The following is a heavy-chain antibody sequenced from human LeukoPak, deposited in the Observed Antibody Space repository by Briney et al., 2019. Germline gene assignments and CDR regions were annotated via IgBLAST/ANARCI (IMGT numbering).Heavy chain of an antibody. Sequence: ASVKVSCKASGYTFTSYYMHLVRQAPGQGLEWMGIINPSGGSTSYAQKFQGRITMTRDTSTSTVYMEMSSLRSEDTAVYYCARMLRGGGYLPDDAFDIWGQGTMVTVSS. CDR2: INPSGGST. CDR1: GYTFTSYY. CDR3: ARMLRGGGYLPDDAFDI. V-gene: IGHV1-46*01. D-gene: IGHD5-12*01. J-gene: IGHJ3*02.